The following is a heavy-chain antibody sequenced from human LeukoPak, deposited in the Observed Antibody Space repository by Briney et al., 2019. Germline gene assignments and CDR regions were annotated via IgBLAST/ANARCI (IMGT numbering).Heavy chain of an antibody. V-gene: IGHV4-34*01. CDR3: ARSEANWFDP. J-gene: IGHJ5*02. Sequence: SETLSLTCAVYGGSFSGYCWSWIRQPPGKGLEWIGEINHSGSTNYNPSLTSRVTISVDTSKNQFSLMLTSVTAADTAVYYCARSEANWFDPWGQGTLVTASS. CDR1: GGSFSGYC. CDR2: INHSGST.